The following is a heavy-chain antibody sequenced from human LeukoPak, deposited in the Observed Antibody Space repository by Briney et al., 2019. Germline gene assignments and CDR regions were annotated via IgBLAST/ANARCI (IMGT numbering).Heavy chain of an antibody. Sequence: SETLSLTCAVYGGSFSGYYWSWIRQPPGKGLEWIGEINHSGSTNYNPSLKSRVTISVDTSKNQFSLKLSSVTAADTAVYYCARGEVVVPAASLGLFDPWGQGTLVTVSS. CDR3: ARGEVVVPAASLGLFDP. D-gene: IGHD2-2*01. V-gene: IGHV4-34*01. CDR1: GGSFSGYY. J-gene: IGHJ5*02. CDR2: INHSGST.